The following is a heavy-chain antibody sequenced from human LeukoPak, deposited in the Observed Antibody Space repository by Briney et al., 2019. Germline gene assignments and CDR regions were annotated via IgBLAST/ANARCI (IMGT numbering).Heavy chain of an antibody. J-gene: IGHJ5*02. CDR1: GYTFTSYG. CDR3: ARPTYYYDSGSRNWFDP. Sequence: GASVKVSFKASGYTFTSYGISWVRQAPGQGLEWMGWISAYNGNTNYAQKLQGRVTMTTDTSTSTAYMELRSLRSDDTAVYYCARPTYYYDSGSRNWFDPWGQGTLVTVSS. D-gene: IGHD3-10*01. CDR2: ISAYNGNT. V-gene: IGHV1-18*01.